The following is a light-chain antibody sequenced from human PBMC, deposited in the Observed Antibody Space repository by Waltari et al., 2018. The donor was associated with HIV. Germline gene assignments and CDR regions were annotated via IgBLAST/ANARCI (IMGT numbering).Light chain of an antibody. CDR2: DVT. V-gene: IGLV2-14*01. J-gene: IGLJ2*01. CDR1: SSDVGGYNS. Sequence: QSALPQPASVPGSPRQSTTTSCTGTSSDVGGYNSVSWYQQHPGKAPKPMIDDVTNRPSGVSNRFSGSKSGNTASLTISGLQAEDEADYYCSSYTGSSTHLVFGGGTKLTVL. CDR3: SSYTGSSTHLV.